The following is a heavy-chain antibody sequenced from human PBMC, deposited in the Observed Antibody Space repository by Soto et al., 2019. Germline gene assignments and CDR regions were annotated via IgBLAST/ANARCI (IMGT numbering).Heavy chain of an antibody. V-gene: IGHV1-2*04. CDR1: GYTFTGYY. D-gene: IGHD6-13*01. Sequence: ASVKVSCKASGYTFTGYYMHWVRQAPGQGLEWMGWVNPNSGGTNYAQKFQGWVTMTRDTSISTAYTELSRLRSDDTAGYYCARDVAAAGHYYYYGMDVWGQGTTVTVSS. J-gene: IGHJ6*02. CDR2: VNPNSGGT. CDR3: ARDVAAAGHYYYYGMDV.